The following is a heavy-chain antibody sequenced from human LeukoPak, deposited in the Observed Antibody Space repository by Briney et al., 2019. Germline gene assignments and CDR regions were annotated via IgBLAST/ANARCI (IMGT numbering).Heavy chain of an antibody. V-gene: IGHV1-18*01. J-gene: IGHJ4*02. CDR3: ARVTTQEPHREDWDS. D-gene: IGHD3-22*01. Sequence: GASVKVSCKASGYTFTSYGISWVRQAPGQGLEWMGWISAYNGNTNYAQKLQGRVTMTTDTSTSTAYMELRSLRSDDTAVYYCARVTTQEPHREDWDSWGQGTLVTVSS. CDR1: GYTFTSYG. CDR2: ISAYNGNT.